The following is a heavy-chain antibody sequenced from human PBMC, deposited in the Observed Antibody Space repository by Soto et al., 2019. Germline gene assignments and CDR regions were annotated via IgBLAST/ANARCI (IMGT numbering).Heavy chain of an antibody. CDR3: ARGYGDYAL. Sequence: QVQLQQWGAGLLKPSETLSLTCAVYGGSFSGYYWSWIRQPPGKGLEWIGEINHSGSINYNPSLKSRVTISVDTSKNQVSLKLSSVTPADTAVYYCARGYGDYALWGQGTLVTVSS. D-gene: IGHD4-17*01. CDR2: INHSGSI. V-gene: IGHV4-34*01. J-gene: IGHJ4*02. CDR1: GGSFSGYY.